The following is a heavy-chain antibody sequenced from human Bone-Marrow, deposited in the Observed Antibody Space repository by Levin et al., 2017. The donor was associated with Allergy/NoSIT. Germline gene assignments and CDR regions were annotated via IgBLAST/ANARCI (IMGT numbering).Heavy chain of an antibody. CDR2: ISYDGSNK. CDR3: ARASLGWLQASFDY. V-gene: IGHV3-30-3*01. J-gene: IGHJ4*02. CDR1: GFTFSSYA. Sequence: GESLKISCAASGFTFSSYAMHWVRQAPGKGLEWVAVISYDGSNKYYADSVKGRFTISRDNSKNTLYLQMNSLRAEDTAVYYCARASLGWLQASFDYWGQGTLVTVSS. D-gene: IGHD5-24*01.